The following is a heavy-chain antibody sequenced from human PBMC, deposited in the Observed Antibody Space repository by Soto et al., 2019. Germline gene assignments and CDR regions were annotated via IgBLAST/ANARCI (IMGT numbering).Heavy chain of an antibody. CDR2: ISWNSGSI. J-gene: IGHJ4*01. D-gene: IGHD6-19*01. Sequence: GGSLRLSCAASGFTFDDYAMHWVRQAPGKGLEWVSGISWNSGSIGYADSVKGRFTISRDNAKNSLYLQMNSLRAEDTALYYCAKDIAYRSGWFDYRGQRNLVTVSS. CDR1: GFTFDDYA. V-gene: IGHV3-9*01. CDR3: AKDIAYRSGWFDY.